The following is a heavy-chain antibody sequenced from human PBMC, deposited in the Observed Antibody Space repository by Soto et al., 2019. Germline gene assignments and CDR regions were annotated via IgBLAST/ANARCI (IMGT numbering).Heavy chain of an antibody. CDR2: VYSSGGT. D-gene: IGHD3-3*01. Sequence: SETLSLTCTVSGGSMSSYYWTWIRQPAGKGLEWIGRVYSSGGTHYNPSPKSRVTISLDTSKNQFSLRLLSVTDADTAVYYCARGQRFSDWFDPWGQGALVTVSS. CDR3: ARGQRFSDWFDP. J-gene: IGHJ5*02. V-gene: IGHV4-4*07. CDR1: GGSMSSYY.